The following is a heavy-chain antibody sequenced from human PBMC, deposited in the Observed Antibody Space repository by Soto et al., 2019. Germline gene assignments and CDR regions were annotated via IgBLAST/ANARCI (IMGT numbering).Heavy chain of an antibody. D-gene: IGHD3-22*01. CDR2: IYYSGST. CDR3: ASALPPYYDSSGPDPVYFDY. CDR1: GGSISSGDYY. Sequence: QVQLQESGPGLVKPSQTLSLTCTVSGGSISSGDYYWSWIRQPPGKGLAWIGYIYYSGSTYYNPSLKSRVTISVDTSKNQFSLKLSSVTAADTAVYYCASALPPYYDSSGPDPVYFDYWGQGTLVTVSS. J-gene: IGHJ4*02. V-gene: IGHV4-30-4*01.